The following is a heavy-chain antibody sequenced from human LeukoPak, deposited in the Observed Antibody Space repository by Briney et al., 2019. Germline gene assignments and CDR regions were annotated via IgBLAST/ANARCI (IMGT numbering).Heavy chain of an antibody. CDR2: IYYSGST. Sequence: SETLSLTCTVSGGSISSYYWSWIQQPPGKGLEWIGYIYYSGSTNYNPSLKSRVTISVDTSKNQFSLKLSSVTAADTAVYYCARHWSYIDGWGYYYYYGMDVWGQGTTVTVSS. J-gene: IGHJ6*02. CDR1: GGSISSYY. V-gene: IGHV4-59*08. CDR3: ARHWSYIDGWGYYYYYGMDV. D-gene: IGHD5-24*01.